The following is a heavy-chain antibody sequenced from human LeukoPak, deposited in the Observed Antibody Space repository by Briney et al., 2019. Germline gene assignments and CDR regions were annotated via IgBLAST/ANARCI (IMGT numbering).Heavy chain of an antibody. V-gene: IGHV1-2*02. CDR2: INPNSGGT. CDR1: GYTFTGYY. CDR3: ARDRITMVRGATNWFDP. J-gene: IGHJ5*02. D-gene: IGHD3-10*01. Sequence: GASVKVSSMASGYTFTGYYMHWVRQAPGQGLEWMGWINPNSGGTNYAQKFQGRVTMTRDTSISTAYMELSRLRSDDTAVYYCARDRITMVRGATNWFDPWGQGTLVTVSS.